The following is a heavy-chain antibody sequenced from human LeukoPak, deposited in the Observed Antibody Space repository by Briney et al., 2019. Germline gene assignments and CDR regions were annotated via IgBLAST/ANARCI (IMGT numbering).Heavy chain of an antibody. CDR3: ARARGGARVVGYYYYYMDV. V-gene: IGHV3-7*01. J-gene: IGHJ6*03. CDR2: IKQDGSEK. Sequence: PGGSLRLSCAASGFTFSSYWMSWVRQAPGKGLEWVANIKQDGSEKYYVDSVKGRFTISRDNAKNSLYLQMNSLRAEDTAVYYCARARGGARVVGYYYYYMDVWGKGTTVTVSS. D-gene: IGHD1-26*01. CDR1: GFTFSSYW.